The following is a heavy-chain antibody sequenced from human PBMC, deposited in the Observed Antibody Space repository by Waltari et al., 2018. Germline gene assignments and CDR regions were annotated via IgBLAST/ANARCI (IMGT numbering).Heavy chain of an antibody. J-gene: IGHJ4*02. CDR2: IIPILSKA. V-gene: IGHV1-69*13. Sequence: QVQLVQSGAEVKKPGSSVKVSCKASGGTFSSYAISWVRQAPGQGLGWMERIIPILSKANNAQKFQGRVTITADESTSTAYMELSSLRSEDTAVYYCARRPEYDSSWAATFPLGYWGQGTLVTVSS. CDR1: GGTFSSYA. D-gene: IGHD6-13*01. CDR3: ARRPEYDSSWAATFPLGY.